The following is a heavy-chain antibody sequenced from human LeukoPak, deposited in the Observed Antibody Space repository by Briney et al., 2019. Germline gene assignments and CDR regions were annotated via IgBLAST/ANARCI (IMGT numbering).Heavy chain of an antibody. Sequence: GGSLRLSCAVSGFTFNNYAMSWARQAPGKGLEWVSAISDSGGDTYYADSVKGRFTISRDNFKNTLYLQMNSLRAEDTATYYCAKRIQYSSSSAYFDYWGQGTLVTVSS. J-gene: IGHJ4*02. CDR1: GFTFNNYA. V-gene: IGHV3-23*01. CDR3: AKRIQYSSSSAYFDY. CDR2: ISDSGGDT. D-gene: IGHD6-6*01.